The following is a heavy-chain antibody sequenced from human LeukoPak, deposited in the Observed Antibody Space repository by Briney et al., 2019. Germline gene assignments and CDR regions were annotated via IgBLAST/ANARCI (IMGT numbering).Heavy chain of an antibody. D-gene: IGHD1-26*01. CDR1: GFTFRNYG. CDR2: IWYDGSNK. CDR3: ASSLRRIVGATGVDY. J-gene: IGHJ4*02. V-gene: IGHV3-33*01. Sequence: GGSLRLSCAASGFTFRNYGMHWVRQAPGKGLEWVAVIWYDGSNKYYADSVKGRFTISRDNSKNTLYLQMNSLRAEDTAVYYCASSLRRIVGATGVDYWGQGTLVTVSS.